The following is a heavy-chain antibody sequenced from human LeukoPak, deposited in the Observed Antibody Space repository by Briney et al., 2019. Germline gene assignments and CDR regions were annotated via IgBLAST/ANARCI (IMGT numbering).Heavy chain of an antibody. V-gene: IGHV4-38-2*01. CDR3: ARHSRWGRLDTFDI. D-gene: IGHD2-21*02. J-gene: IGHJ3*02. Sequence: WETLSLTCAVSGYSVSSGYYWGWIRQPPGKGLEWIGSIYHSGSTYYNPSLKSRVTISVDTSKNQFSLKLSSVTAADTAVYYCARHSRWGRLDTFDIWGQGTMVTVSS. CDR1: GYSVSSGYY. CDR2: IYHSGST.